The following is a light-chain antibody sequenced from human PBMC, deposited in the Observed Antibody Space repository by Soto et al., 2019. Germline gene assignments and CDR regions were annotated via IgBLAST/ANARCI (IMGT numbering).Light chain of an antibody. CDR3: QQYGRSPPIT. CDR1: QSVSSDY. J-gene: IGKJ5*01. Sequence: EIVLTQSLGTLSLSPGERATLSCRASQSVSSDYLAWYQQKPGQAPRLLIYGASKRATGIPDRFSGSGSGTDFTLTVSRLKPEDFAMYYCQQYGRSPPITFGQGTRLEIK. V-gene: IGKV3-20*01. CDR2: GAS.